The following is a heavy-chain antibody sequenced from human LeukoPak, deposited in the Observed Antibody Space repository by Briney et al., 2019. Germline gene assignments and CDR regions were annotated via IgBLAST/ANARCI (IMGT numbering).Heavy chain of an antibody. Sequence: GGSLRLSCAASGFTLSSYSMNWVRQAPGKGLEWVSSISSSSSYIYYADSVKGRFTISRDNAKNSLYLQMNSLSAEDTAVYYCARDRLSGSGSYPAWAHDYWGQGTLVTVSS. CDR3: ARDRLSGSGSYPAWAHDY. CDR2: ISSSSSYI. V-gene: IGHV3-21*01. D-gene: IGHD3-10*01. J-gene: IGHJ4*02. CDR1: GFTLSSYS.